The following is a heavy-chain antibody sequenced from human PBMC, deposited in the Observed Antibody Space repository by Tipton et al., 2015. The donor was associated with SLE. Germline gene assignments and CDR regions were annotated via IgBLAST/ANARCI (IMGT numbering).Heavy chain of an antibody. Sequence: QSGPEVKKPGASVKVSCKTSGYTFTSFGITWVRQAPGQGLEWMAWISAYNGNTKYAQKVQGRVTLTTDTPTGTAYMELRSLTSDDTAVYCCARDGGYSQVDYWGQGTLVTVSS. CDR2: ISAYNGNT. CDR1: GYTFTSFG. D-gene: IGHD5-18*01. CDR3: ARDGGYSQVDY. J-gene: IGHJ4*02. V-gene: IGHV1-18*01.